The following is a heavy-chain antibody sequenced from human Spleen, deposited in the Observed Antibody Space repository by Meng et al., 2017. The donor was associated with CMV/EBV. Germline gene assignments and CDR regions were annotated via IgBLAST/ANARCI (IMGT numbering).Heavy chain of an antibody. CDR1: GFTFSSYW. CDR3: ASAQIVVVPAATPAYGMDV. D-gene: IGHD2-2*02. V-gene: IGHV3-7*01. Sequence: GESLKISCAASGFTFSSYWMSWVRRAPGKGLEWVANIKQDGSEKYYVDSVKGRFTISRDNAKNSLYLQMNSLRAEDTAVYYCASAQIVVVPAATPAYGMDVWGQGTTVTVSS. J-gene: IGHJ6*02. CDR2: IKQDGSEK.